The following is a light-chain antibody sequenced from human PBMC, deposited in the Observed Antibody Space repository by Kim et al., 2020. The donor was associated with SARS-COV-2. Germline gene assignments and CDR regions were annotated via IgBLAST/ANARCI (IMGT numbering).Light chain of an antibody. CDR3: QSRHSGGRVM. J-gene: IGLJ3*02. V-gene: IGLV3-19*01. CDR1: SLRSYY. Sequence: SSELTQDPVVSVALGQTVRITCQGDSLRSYYATWYQQKPRQAPVLVIYGRNNRPSGIPDRFSGSASGNTASLTISGTQAEDEADFYCQSRHSGGRVMFGGGTQLTVL. CDR2: GRN.